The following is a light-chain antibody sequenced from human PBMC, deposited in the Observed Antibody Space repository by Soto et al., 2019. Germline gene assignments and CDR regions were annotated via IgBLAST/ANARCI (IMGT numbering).Light chain of an antibody. J-gene: IGKJ1*01. CDR2: GAS. V-gene: IGKV3-20*01. Sequence: EIVLTQSPGTLSLSPGGRATLSCRASQSVSSSYLAWYQQKPGQAPRLVIYGASSRATGIPDRFSGSGSGTDFTLTISRLEHEDFSVFYCQQYGSSRWTFGQGPKVEIK. CDR1: QSVSSSY. CDR3: QQYGSSRWT.